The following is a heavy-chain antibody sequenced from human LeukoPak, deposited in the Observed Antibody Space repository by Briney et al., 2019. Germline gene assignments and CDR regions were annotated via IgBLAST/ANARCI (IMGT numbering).Heavy chain of an antibody. V-gene: IGHV4-4*02. D-gene: IGHD2-21*02. Sequence: TSETLSLTCAVSGGSISSSNWWSWVRQPPGKGLEWIGEIYHSGSTNYNPSLKSRVTISVDKSKNQFSLKLSSVTAADTAVYYCASGCGGDCSIDYWGQGTLVTVSS. CDR1: GGSISSSNW. CDR3: ASGCGGDCSIDY. CDR2: IYHSGST. J-gene: IGHJ4*02.